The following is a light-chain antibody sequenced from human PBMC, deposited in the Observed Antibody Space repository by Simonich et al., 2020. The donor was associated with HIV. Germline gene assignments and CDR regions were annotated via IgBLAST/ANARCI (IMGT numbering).Light chain of an antibody. CDR2: GAA. CDR1: QSILYSSNNKNY. Sequence: DIVMTQSPDSLAVSLVERASINCKSRQSILYSSNNKNYITRYQKKPGQPPKLFIYGAATLESGVPDRCSGSGSGTECTITISSLQAEDVAVYYCQQYYNSPYTFGQGTKLEIK. CDR3: QQYYNSPYT. J-gene: IGKJ2*01. V-gene: IGKV4-1*01.